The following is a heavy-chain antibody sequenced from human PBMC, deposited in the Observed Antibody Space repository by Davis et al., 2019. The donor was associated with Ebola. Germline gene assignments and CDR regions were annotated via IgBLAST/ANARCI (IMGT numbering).Heavy chain of an antibody. V-gene: IGHV4-34*01. CDR3: ARGGYCSSTSCYKAFDI. J-gene: IGHJ3*02. CDR2: INHSGST. D-gene: IGHD2-2*02. Sequence: ESLKISCAVYGGSFSGYYWSWIRQPPGKGLEWIGEINHSGSTNYNPSLKSRVTISVDTSKNQFSLKLSSVTAADTAVYYCARGGYCSSTSCYKAFDIWGQGTMVTVSS. CDR1: GGSFSGYY.